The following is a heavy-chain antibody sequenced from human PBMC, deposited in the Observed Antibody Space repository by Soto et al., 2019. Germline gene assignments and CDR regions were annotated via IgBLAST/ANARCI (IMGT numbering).Heavy chain of an antibody. D-gene: IGHD2-2*01. J-gene: IGHJ6*02. CDR1: GGSIISRSYS. CDR2: FYYSENT. CDR3: AKLAGYCSGNSCHGDYAMDV. V-gene: IGHV4-39*01. Sequence: QLQLQESGPGLLKPSETLSLTCSVSGGSIISRSYSWGWIRQPPGEGLEWIGAFYYSENTYYNPSLKSRVSISVDTSKNQFSLKVSPVTAADTAVYYCAKLAGYCSGNSCHGDYAMDVWGQGTTVTVSS.